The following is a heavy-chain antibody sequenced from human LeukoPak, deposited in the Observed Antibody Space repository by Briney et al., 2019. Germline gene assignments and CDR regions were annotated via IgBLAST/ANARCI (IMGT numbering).Heavy chain of an antibody. J-gene: IGHJ4*02. CDR1: GGSISSHY. CDR2: IYYSGST. D-gene: IGHD3-10*01. V-gene: IGHV4-59*08. CDR3: ARLAGYGSGSYYPDY. Sequence: SETLSLTCTVSGGSISSHYWSWIRQPPGKGLEWIGYIYYSGSTNYNPSLKSRVTISVDTSKNQFSLKLSSVTAADTAVYYCARLAGYGSGSYYPDYWGQGTLVTVSS.